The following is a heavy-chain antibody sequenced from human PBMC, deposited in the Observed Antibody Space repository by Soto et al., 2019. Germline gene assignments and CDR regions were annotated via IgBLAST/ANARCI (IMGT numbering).Heavy chain of an antibody. Sequence: QMQLVQSGPEVKKPGTSVKVSCKASGFTFTSSAVQWVRQARGQRLEWIGWIVVGSGNTNYAQKFQERDTITRDMSTSTAYMELSSLRSEDTAVYYCAAETRAAVAGSDYWGQGTLVTVSS. CDR1: GFTFTSSA. D-gene: IGHD6-19*01. J-gene: IGHJ4*02. CDR2: IVVGSGNT. CDR3: AAETRAAVAGSDY. V-gene: IGHV1-58*01.